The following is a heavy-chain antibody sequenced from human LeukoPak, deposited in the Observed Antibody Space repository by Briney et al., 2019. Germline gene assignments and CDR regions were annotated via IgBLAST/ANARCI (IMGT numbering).Heavy chain of an antibody. D-gene: IGHD2-15*01. CDR1: GGSISSYY. V-gene: IGHV4-59*01. CDR3: AREGGRHCSGGSCYPYYFDY. Sequence: SETLSLTCTVSGGSISSYYWSWIRQPPGKGLEWIGYIYYSGSTNCNPSLRSRVTISVDTSKNQFSLKLSSVTAADTAVYYCAREGGRHCSGGSCYPYYFDYWGQGTLVTVSS. CDR2: IYYSGST. J-gene: IGHJ4*02.